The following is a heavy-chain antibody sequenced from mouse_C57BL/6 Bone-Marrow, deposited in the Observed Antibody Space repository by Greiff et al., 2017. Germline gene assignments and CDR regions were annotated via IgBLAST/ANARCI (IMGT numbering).Heavy chain of an antibody. Sequence: EVQLVESGGGLVKPGGSLKLSCAASGFTFSSYAMSWVRQTPEKRLEWVATISDGGSYTYYPDNVKGRFTISRDNAKNNLYLQMSHLKSEDTAMYYCARDYYGRSYWGQGTTLTVSS. D-gene: IGHD1-1*01. CDR1: GFTFSSYA. CDR2: ISDGGSYT. J-gene: IGHJ2*01. V-gene: IGHV5-4*01. CDR3: ARDYYGRSY.